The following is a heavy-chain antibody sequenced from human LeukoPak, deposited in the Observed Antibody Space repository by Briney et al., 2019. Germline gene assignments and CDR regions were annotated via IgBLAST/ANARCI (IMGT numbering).Heavy chain of an antibody. D-gene: IGHD2-21*02. CDR3: ARFPTRVVTTFRGYYGMDV. V-gene: IGHV4-39*07. CDR1: GDSVSSSNYY. Sequence: SETLSLTCTVFGDSVSSSNYYWAWIRQPPGKGLEWIGEINHSGSTNYNPSLKSRVTISVDTSKNQFSLKLSSVTAADTAVYYCARFPTRVVTTFRGYYGMDVWGQGTTVTVSS. CDR2: INHSGST. J-gene: IGHJ6*02.